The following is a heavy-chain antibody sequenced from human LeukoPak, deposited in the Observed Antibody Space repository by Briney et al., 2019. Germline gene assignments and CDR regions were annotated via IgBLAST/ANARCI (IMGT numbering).Heavy chain of an antibody. Sequence: PGGSLRLSCAASGFTFSSYSMNWVRQAPGKGLEWVSYISSSSSTIYYANSVKGRFTISRDNAKNSLYLQMNSLRAEDTAVYYCARDDRTSYGSGRGYWGQGTLVTVSS. J-gene: IGHJ4*02. CDR2: ISSSSSTI. CDR3: ARDDRTSYGSGRGY. CDR1: GFTFSSYS. D-gene: IGHD3-10*01. V-gene: IGHV3-48*04.